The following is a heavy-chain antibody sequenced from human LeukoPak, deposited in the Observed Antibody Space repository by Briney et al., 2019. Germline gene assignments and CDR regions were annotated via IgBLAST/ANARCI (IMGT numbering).Heavy chain of an antibody. CDR1: GYTFTSYG. D-gene: IGHD5-18*01. J-gene: IGHJ6*02. CDR2: INPNSGGT. Sequence: GASVKVSCKASGYTFTSYGISWVRQAPGQGLEWMGWINPNSGGTNYAQKFQGRVTMTRDTSISTAYMELSRLRSDDTAVYYCARDRSGYSYGYYYYYGMDVWGQGTTVTVSS. CDR3: ARDRSGYSYGYYYYYGMDV. V-gene: IGHV1-2*02.